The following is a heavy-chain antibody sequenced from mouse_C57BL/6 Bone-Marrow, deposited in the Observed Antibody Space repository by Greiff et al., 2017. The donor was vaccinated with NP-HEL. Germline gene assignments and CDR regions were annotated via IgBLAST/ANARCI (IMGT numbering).Heavy chain of an antibody. D-gene: IGHD4-1*01. J-gene: IGHJ2*01. Sequence: VQLQQSGPELVKPGASVKISCKASGYTFTDYYMNWVKQSHGKSLEWIGDINPNNGGTSYNQKFKGKATLTVDKSSSSAYMELRSLTSEDSAVYYCAGNWDLDYWGQGTTLTVSS. CDR1: GYTFTDYY. V-gene: IGHV1-26*01. CDR2: INPNNGGT. CDR3: AGNWDLDY.